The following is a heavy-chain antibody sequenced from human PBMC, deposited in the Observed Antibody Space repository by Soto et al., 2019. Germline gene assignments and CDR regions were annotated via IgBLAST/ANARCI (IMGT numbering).Heavy chain of an antibody. CDR3: AREDNSGWLDP. CDR2: ISAHNGNR. V-gene: IGHV1-18*01. Sequence: QVQLVQSGAEVKEPGASVKVSCKASGYMFTSFGVSWVRQAPGQGLEWMGWISAHNGNRNYAQKLQGRVTMTTDTSTSTAYMELRRLRSDDTAVYYCAREDNSGWLDPWGQGTQVTVSS. D-gene: IGHD3-10*01. J-gene: IGHJ5*02. CDR1: GYMFTSFG.